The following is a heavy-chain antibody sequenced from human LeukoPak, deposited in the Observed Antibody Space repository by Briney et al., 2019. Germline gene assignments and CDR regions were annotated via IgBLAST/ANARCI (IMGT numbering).Heavy chain of an antibody. Sequence: SETLSLTCTVSGGSISSYYWSWIRQPPGKGLEWIGYIYYSGSTNYNPSLKSRVTISVDTSKNQFSLKLSSVTAADTTVYYCARGLDIVVVPAAPGYFQHWGQGTLVTVSS. D-gene: IGHD2-2*03. CDR2: IYYSGST. J-gene: IGHJ1*01. CDR3: ARGLDIVVVPAAPGYFQH. CDR1: GGSISSYY. V-gene: IGHV4-59*12.